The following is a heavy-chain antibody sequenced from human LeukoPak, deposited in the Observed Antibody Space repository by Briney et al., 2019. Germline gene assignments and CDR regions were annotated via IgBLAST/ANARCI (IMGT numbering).Heavy chain of an antibody. V-gene: IGHV4-39*07. CDR3: ARRRYFDWLSPFDY. Sequence: SETLSLTCTVSGGSISSSSYYWSWIRQPPGKGLEWIGEINHSGSTNYNPSLKSRVTISVDTSKNQFSLKLTSVTAADTAVYYCARRRYFDWLSPFDYWGQGTLVTVSS. CDR2: INHSGST. J-gene: IGHJ4*02. D-gene: IGHD3-9*01. CDR1: GGSISSSSYY.